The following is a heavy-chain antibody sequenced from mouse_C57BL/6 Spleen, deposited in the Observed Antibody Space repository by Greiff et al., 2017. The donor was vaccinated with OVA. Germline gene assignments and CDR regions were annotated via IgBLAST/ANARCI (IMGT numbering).Heavy chain of an antibody. J-gene: IGHJ3*01. CDR1: GYAFSSSW. V-gene: IGHV1-82*01. CDR3: ATIYDGYYGFAY. Sequence: QVQLQHSGPELVKPGASVKISCKASGYAFSSSWMNWVKQRPGKGLEWIGRIYPGDGDTNYNGKFKGKATLTADKSSSTAYMQLSSLTSEDSAVYFCATIYDGYYGFAYWGQGTLVTVSA. D-gene: IGHD2-3*01. CDR2: IYPGDGDT.